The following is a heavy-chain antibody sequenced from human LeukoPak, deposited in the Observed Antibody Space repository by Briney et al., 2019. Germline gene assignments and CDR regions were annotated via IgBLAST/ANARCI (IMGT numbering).Heavy chain of an antibody. Sequence: GGSLRLSCAASEFTFSSYSMNWVRQAPGKGLEWVSYITNSGNSKSYADSVKGRFTISRDNAKNSLYLQMNSLRAEDTAVYYCARAEDYYDSSGYSYYFDYWGQGTLVTVSS. CDR2: ITNSGNSK. J-gene: IGHJ4*02. V-gene: IGHV3-48*04. D-gene: IGHD3-22*01. CDR1: EFTFSSYS. CDR3: ARAEDYYDSSGYSYYFDY.